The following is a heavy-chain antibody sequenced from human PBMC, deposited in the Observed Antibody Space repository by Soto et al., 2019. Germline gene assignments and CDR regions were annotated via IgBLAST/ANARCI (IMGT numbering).Heavy chain of an antibody. CDR1: GCSISSSSYY. Sequence: SETLSLSCTVSGCSISSSSYYWGWIRQPPGKGLEWIGSIYYSGSTYYNPSLKSRVTISVDTSKNQFSLKLSSVTAADTAVYYCARLKGQLNYWGQGSLVT. CDR3: ARLKGQLNY. V-gene: IGHV4-39*01. CDR2: IYYSGST. J-gene: IGHJ4*02. D-gene: IGHD3-16*01.